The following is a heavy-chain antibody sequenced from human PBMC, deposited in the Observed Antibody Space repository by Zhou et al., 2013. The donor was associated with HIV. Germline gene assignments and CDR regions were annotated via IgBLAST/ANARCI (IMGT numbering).Heavy chain of an antibody. CDR3: AREPYSSSSDYYYYYMDV. V-gene: IGHV1-69*05. J-gene: IGHJ6*03. CDR2: IIPIFGTA. Sequence: QVQLVQSGAEVKKPGSSVKVSCKASGGTFSSYAISWVRQAPGQGLEWMGGIIPIFGTANYAQKFQGRVTITTDESTSTAYMELSSLRSEDTAVYYCAREPYSSSSDYYYYYMDVWGKGTTVTVSS. CDR1: GGTFSSYA. D-gene: IGHD6-6*01.